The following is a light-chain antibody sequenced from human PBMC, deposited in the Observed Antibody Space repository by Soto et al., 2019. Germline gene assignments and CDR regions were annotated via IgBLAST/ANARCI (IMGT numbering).Light chain of an antibody. Sequence: IQFTQSPSSLSASVGDRVTITCRASQSISSYLNWYQQKPGKAPKLLIYAASSLQSGVPSRFSGSGSGTDFTLTISSLQPEDFATYYCQQSYSTPPGTFGQGTKVDIK. CDR2: AAS. V-gene: IGKV1-39*01. J-gene: IGKJ1*01. CDR1: QSISSY. CDR3: QQSYSTPPGT.